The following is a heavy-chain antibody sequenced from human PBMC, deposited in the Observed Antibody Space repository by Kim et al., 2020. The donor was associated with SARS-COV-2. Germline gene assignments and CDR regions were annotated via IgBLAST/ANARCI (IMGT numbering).Heavy chain of an antibody. Sequence: GGSLRLSCAASGFTFSSYAMSWVRQAPGKGLEWVSAISGSGGSTYYADSVKGRFTISRDNSKNTLYLQMNSLRAEDTAVYYCAKENLYCGGDCYSRVAFDYCGQGTLVNVSS. J-gene: IGHJ4*02. CDR1: GFTFSSYA. V-gene: IGHV3-23*01. CDR2: ISGSGGST. D-gene: IGHD2-21*01. CDR3: AKENLYCGGDCYSRVAFDY.